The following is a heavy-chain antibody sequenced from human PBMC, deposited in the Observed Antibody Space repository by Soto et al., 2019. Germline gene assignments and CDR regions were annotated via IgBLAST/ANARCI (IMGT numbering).Heavy chain of an antibody. CDR3: AKWDDYGDRKEAFDI. J-gene: IGHJ3*02. Sequence: EVQLVESGGGLVQPGRPLRLSCAASGFTFDDYAMHWVRQAPGKGLEWVSGISWNSGSIGYADSVKGRFTISRDNAKNSLYLHMNSLRTDDTALYYCAKWDDYGDRKEAFDIWGQGTMVTVSS. CDR2: ISWNSGSI. CDR1: GFTFDDYA. D-gene: IGHD4-17*01. V-gene: IGHV3-9*01.